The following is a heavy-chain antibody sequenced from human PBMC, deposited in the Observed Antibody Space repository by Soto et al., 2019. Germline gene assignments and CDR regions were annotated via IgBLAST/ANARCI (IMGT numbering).Heavy chain of an antibody. J-gene: IGHJ4*02. CDR2: ISYDGSNK. CDR1: GFTFSSYA. CDR3: ARELNHYFDY. V-gene: IGHV3-30-3*01. Sequence: GGSLRLSCAASGFTFSSYAMSWVRQAPGKGLEWVAVISYDGSNKYYADSVKGRFTISRDNSKNTLYLQMNSLRAEDTAVYYCARELNHYFDYWGQGTLVTVSS.